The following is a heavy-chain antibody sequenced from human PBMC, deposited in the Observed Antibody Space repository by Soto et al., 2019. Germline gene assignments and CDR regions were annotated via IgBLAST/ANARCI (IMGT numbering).Heavy chain of an antibody. CDR2: IDPTDSYT. J-gene: IGHJ5*02. Sequence: PGESLKISCKGSGYTFSSNYISWVRQMPGKGLEWVGRIDPTDSYTNYSPAFQGHVTMSVDKSISTAYLEWSSLKPSDTAVYYCARHSNQCSATGRFTFWFDPWGQGTLVTVSS. D-gene: IGHD3-10*02. CDR3: ARHSNQCSATGRFTFWFDP. V-gene: IGHV5-10-1*01. CDR1: GYTFSSNY.